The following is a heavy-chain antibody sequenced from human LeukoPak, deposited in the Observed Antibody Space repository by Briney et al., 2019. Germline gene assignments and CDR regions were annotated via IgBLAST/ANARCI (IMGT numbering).Heavy chain of an antibody. CDR2: IKQDGSEN. D-gene: IGHD3-3*01. Sequence: GGSLRLSCAASGFTVSTNYMSWVRQAPGKGLEWVANIKQDGSENHYLDSVRGRFTISRDNAKNSLYLQMNSLRAEDTAVYYCAHYDFWSGFSFDDWGQGTLVTVSS. CDR3: AHYDFWSGFSFDD. V-gene: IGHV3-7*03. CDR1: GFTVSTNY. J-gene: IGHJ4*02.